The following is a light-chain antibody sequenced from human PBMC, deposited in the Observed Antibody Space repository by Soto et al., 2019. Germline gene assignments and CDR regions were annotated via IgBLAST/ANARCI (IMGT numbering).Light chain of an antibody. V-gene: IGLV2-14*01. CDR1: SSDVGSYNY. CDR2: EVS. CDR3: SSYTNINTRACV. Sequence: QSVLTQPASVSGSPGQSITISCTGTSSDVGSYNYVSWYQQHPGKAPKLMIYEVSNRPSGVSNRFSGSKSGNTASLTISGLQAEDEADYYCSSYTNINTRACVFGTGTKVTVL. J-gene: IGLJ1*01.